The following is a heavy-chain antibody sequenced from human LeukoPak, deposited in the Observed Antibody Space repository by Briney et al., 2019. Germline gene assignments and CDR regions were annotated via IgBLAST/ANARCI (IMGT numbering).Heavy chain of an antibody. CDR2: IYSSGST. J-gene: IGHJ5*02. D-gene: IGHD4-17*01. CDR3: ARDKTGDYGDLNWFDP. V-gene: IGHV4-4*07. Sequence: PSETLSLTCTVSGGSISSYYWSWMRQPAGKGLEWIGRIYSSGSTKYNPSPKRRVTMSVDTSKTQSSLKLSSVTAADTAVYYCARDKTGDYGDLNWFDPWGQGTLVTVSS. CDR1: GGSISSYY.